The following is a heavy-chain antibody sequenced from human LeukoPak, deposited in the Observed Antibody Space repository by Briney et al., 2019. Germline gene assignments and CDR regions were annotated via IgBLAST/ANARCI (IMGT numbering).Heavy chain of an antibody. V-gene: IGHV1-69*02. CDR1: GGTFSSYT. CDR2: IIPILGIA. Sequence: SVKVSCKASGGTFSSYTISWVRQAPGQGLEWMGRIIPILGIANYAQKFQGRVTITTDESTSTAYMELSSLRSEDTAVYYCASIDSSGYYPFDYWGQGTLVTVSS. J-gene: IGHJ4*02. D-gene: IGHD3-22*01. CDR3: ASIDSSGYYPFDY.